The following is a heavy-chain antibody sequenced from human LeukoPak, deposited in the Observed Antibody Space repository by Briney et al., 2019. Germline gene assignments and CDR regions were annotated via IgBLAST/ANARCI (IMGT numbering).Heavy chain of an antibody. Sequence: PGGSLRLSCAASGFTFSTYWMSWVRQAPGKGLEWVANIKQDGSEKYYVDSVKGRFTISRDNAKNSLYLQMNSLRAEDTAVYYCARERDLVMTTVTPFDYWGQGTLVTVSS. CDR2: IKQDGSEK. CDR1: GFTFSTYW. J-gene: IGHJ4*02. V-gene: IGHV3-7*01. D-gene: IGHD4-17*01. CDR3: ARERDLVMTTVTPFDY.